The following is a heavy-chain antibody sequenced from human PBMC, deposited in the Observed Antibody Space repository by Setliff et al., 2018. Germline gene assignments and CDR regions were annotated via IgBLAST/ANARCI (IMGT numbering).Heavy chain of an antibody. Sequence: GESLKISCKASGYSFTDYWIAWVRQMPGKGLEWMGIIYPSNSNIKYSPSFEAQITFSVDKSITTAYLQWSSLKASDTAIHYCARHRVGNSGYAIPILDFWGQGALVTVSS. CDR3: ARHRVGNSGYAIPILDF. J-gene: IGHJ4*02. V-gene: IGHV5-51*01. D-gene: IGHD5-12*01. CDR2: IYPSNSNI. CDR1: GYSFTDYW.